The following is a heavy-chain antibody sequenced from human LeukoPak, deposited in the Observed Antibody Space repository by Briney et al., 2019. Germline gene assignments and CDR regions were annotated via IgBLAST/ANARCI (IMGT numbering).Heavy chain of an antibody. CDR3: ASHPLFDFWSGYQENYYFDS. Sequence: GGTLRLSCAASGFTFSSYGMSWVRQAPGKGLEWVSAISGSGGSTYYADSVKGRFTISRDNSKNTLYLQMNSLRAEDTAVYYCASHPLFDFWSGYQENYYFDSWGQGTLVTVSS. J-gene: IGHJ4*02. D-gene: IGHD3-3*01. V-gene: IGHV3-23*01. CDR2: ISGSGGST. CDR1: GFTFSSYG.